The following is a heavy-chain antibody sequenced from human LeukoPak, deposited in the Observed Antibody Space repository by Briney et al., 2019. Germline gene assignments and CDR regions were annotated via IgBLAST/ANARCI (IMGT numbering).Heavy chain of an antibody. CDR1: GGSFSGYY. D-gene: IGHD2-15*01. V-gene: IGHV4-34*01. CDR3: ARVYCSGGSCYSEDNWFDP. CDR2: INHSGST. Sequence: SETLSLTCAVYGGSFSGYYWSWIRQPPGKGLEWIGEINHSGSTNYNPSLKSRVTISVDTSKNQFSLKLSSVTAADTPVYYCARVYCSGGSCYSEDNWFDPWGQGTLVTVSS. J-gene: IGHJ5*02.